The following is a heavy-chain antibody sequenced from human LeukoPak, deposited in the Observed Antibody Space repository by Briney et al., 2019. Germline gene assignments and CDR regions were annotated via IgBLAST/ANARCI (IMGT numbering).Heavy chain of an antibody. Sequence: GGSLRVSCAASGFTFSDYYMSWIRQAPGKGLEWVSSISGSGNTIYYADSAMGRFTISRDNAKNSLYLLMNSLTAEDTAVYYCARDRSGGTYYYDSSGYSFWGQGTLVTVSS. CDR3: ARDRSGGTYYYDSSGYSF. J-gene: IGHJ4*02. CDR2: ISGSGNTI. CDR1: GFTFSDYY. D-gene: IGHD3-22*01. V-gene: IGHV3-11*01.